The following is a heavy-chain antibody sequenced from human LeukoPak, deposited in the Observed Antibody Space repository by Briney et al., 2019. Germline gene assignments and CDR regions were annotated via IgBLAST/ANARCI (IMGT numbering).Heavy chain of an antibody. CDR1: GYTFTSYY. Sequence: ASVKVSCKASGYTFTSYYMHWVRQAPGQGLEWMGIINPSGGSTSYAQKFRGRVTMTRDTSTSTVYMELSSLRSEDTAVYYCARVGLRAKDAFDIWGQGTMVTVSS. J-gene: IGHJ3*02. CDR3: ARVGLRAKDAFDI. D-gene: IGHD5-12*01. V-gene: IGHV1-46*01. CDR2: INPSGGST.